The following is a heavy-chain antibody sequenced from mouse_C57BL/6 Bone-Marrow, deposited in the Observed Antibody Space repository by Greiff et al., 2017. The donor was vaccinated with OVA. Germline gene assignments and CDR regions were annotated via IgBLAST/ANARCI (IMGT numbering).Heavy chain of an antibody. CDR3: TRRDYYGSRDYFDY. V-gene: IGHV1-15*01. Sequence: QVQLKESGAELVRPGASVTLSCKASGYTFTDYEMHWVKQTPVHGLEWIGAIDPETGGTAYNQKFKGKAILTADKSSSTAYMELRSLTSEDSAVYYCTRRDYYGSRDYFDYWGQGTTLTVSS. J-gene: IGHJ2*01. CDR1: GYTFTDYE. CDR2: IDPETGGT. D-gene: IGHD1-1*01.